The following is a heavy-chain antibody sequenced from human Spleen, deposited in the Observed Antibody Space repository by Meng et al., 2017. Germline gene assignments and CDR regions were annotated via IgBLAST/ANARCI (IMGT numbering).Heavy chain of an antibody. CDR2: IYYSGST. J-gene: IGHJ4*02. CDR1: GGSISSYY. V-gene: IGHV4-59*01. D-gene: IGHD5-18*01. CDR3: ARGYSTFDY. Sequence: ESLKISCTVSGGSISSYYWNWIRQPPGKGLEWIGYIYYSGSTNYNPSLKSRVTISVDTSKNQFSLKLSSVTAADTAVYYCARGYSTFDYWGLGTLVTVSS.